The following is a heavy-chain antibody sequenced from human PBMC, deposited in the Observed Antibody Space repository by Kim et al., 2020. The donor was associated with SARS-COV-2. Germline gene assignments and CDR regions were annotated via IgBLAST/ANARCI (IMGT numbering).Heavy chain of an antibody. CDR1: GFAFSPYW. V-gene: IGHV3-74*01. Sequence: GGSLRLSCAASGFAFSPYWMRWVRQGPGQGLMWVSHIDSDGSVTTYADAVLGRFTISRDNAKNTLYLQMSSLRVEDTAMYYCIRENMHQGHLWGQGVMVTVSS. CDR2: IDSDGSVT. D-gene: IGHD2-2*01. J-gene: IGHJ1*01. CDR3: IRENMHQGHL.